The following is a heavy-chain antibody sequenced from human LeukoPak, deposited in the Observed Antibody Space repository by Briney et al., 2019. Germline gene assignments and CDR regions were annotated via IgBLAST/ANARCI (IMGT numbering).Heavy chain of an antibody. Sequence: GGSLRLSCAVSGFTFSSYSMNWVRQAPGKGLEWVSSISSSSSYIYYADSVKGRFTISRDNAKNSLYLQMNSLRAEDTAVYYCASLLNSGSYSIADYWGQGTLVTVSS. D-gene: IGHD6-19*01. CDR1: GFTFSSYS. V-gene: IGHV3-21*01. CDR3: ASLLNSGSYSIADY. J-gene: IGHJ4*02. CDR2: ISSSSSYI.